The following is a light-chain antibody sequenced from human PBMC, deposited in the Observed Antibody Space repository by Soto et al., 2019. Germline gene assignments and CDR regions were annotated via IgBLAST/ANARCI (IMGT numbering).Light chain of an antibody. J-gene: IGLJ1*01. V-gene: IGLV1-47*01. Sequence: QSVLTQPPSASGTPGQRVTISCSGSSSNIGSNYVYWYQHLTGTAPKLLIYRNNQRPSGVPDRFSGSKSGTSASLAISGLRSEDEADYYCATWYDSLSNYVFGTGTKLTVL. CDR3: ATWYDSLSNYV. CDR2: RNN. CDR1: SSNIGSNY.